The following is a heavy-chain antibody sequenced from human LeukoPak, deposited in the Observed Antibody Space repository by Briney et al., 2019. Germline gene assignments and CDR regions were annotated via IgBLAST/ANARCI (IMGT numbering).Heavy chain of an antibody. CDR2: INPKSGDT. V-gene: IGHV1-2*02. CDR3: ARSATFRYFDPHFDY. J-gene: IGHJ4*02. Sequence: ASAKVSCKAAAYTFTAYYRHSMRQARGQGVEWRGGINPKSGDTHYAQKFQGRVTMTRDTSISTAYMELSRLRSDDTAVYYCARSATFRYFDPHFDYWGQGTLVTVSS. D-gene: IGHD3-9*01. CDR1: AYTFTAYY.